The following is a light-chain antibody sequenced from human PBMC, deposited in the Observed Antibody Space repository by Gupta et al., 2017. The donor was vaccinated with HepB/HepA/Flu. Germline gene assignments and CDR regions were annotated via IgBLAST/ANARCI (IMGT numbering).Light chain of an antibody. CDR3: SSYTSSSTLV. Sequence: QSALTQPASVSGSPGQSINISCTGTSSDVGGYNYVSWYQQHPGKAPILMIYDVSKRPSGVSNRFSGSKSGNTASLTISGHQAEDEADYYCSSYTSSSTLVFGGGTKLTVL. CDR1: SSDVGGYNY. V-gene: IGLV2-14*01. CDR2: DVS. J-gene: IGLJ2*01.